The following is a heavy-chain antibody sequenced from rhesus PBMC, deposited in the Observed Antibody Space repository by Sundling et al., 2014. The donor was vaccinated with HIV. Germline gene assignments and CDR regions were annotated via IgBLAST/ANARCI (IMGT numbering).Heavy chain of an antibody. J-gene: IGHJ4*01. D-gene: IGHD3-3*01. CDR2: INENGGTT. V-gene: IGHV3-100*01. CDR1: GFTFSSYV. CDR3: ARGGGTIFGLVRGNDY. Sequence: EVQLVESGGGLVKPGGSLRLSCVASGFTFSSYVMHWVRQAPGKGLEWVSVINENGGTTEYADSVKGRFTISRDNAKNSLFLQMNRLRAEDTAVYYCARGGGTIFGLVRGNDYWGQGVLVTVSS.